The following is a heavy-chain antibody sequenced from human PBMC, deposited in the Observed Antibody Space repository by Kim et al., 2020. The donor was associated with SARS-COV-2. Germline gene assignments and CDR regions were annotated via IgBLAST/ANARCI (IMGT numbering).Heavy chain of an antibody. CDR3: ARDPDGYYDSSGYYLGAFDI. D-gene: IGHD3-22*01. J-gene: IGHJ3*02. Sequence: GGSLRLSCAASGFTFSSYEMNWVRQAPGKGLEWVSYISSSGSTIYYADSVKGRFTIARDNAKNSLYLQMNSLRAEDTAVYYCARDPDGYYDSSGYYLGAFDIWGQGTMVTVSS. CDR1: GFTFSSYE. CDR2: ISSSGSTI. V-gene: IGHV3-48*03.